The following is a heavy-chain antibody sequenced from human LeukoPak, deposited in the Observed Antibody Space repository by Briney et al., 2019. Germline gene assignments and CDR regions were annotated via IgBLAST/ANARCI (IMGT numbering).Heavy chain of an antibody. D-gene: IGHD3-10*01. CDR2: ISWNSGSI. J-gene: IGHJ3*02. V-gene: IGHV3-9*01. Sequence: PGRSLRLSCAASGFTFDDYAMHWVRQAPGKGLEWVSGISWNSGSIGYADSVKGRFTISRDNAKNSLYLQMNSLRAEDTALYYCAKDSHGSGSYRAFDIWGQGTVVTVSS. CDR1: GFTFDDYA. CDR3: AKDSHGSGSYRAFDI.